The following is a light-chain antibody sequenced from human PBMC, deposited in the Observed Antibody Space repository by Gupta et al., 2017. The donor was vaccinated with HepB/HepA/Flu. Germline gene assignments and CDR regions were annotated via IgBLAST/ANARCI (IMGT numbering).Light chain of an antibody. CDR1: QGMNSW. Sequence: DIQMTQSPSSLSASVGDKVTITCRASQGMNSWVAWYQQRPGKAPKSLIYGASIVESGVPSRFSGTASGTDFTLTISVLHPEDFATYYCQQDDNHPRTFGQGTKVEI. CDR2: GAS. J-gene: IGKJ1*01. CDR3: QQDDNHPRT. V-gene: IGKV1D-16*01.